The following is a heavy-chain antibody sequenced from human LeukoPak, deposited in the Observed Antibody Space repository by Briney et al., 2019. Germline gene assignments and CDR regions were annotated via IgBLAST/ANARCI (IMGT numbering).Heavy chain of an antibody. CDR2: IYYSGST. V-gene: IGHV4-61*08. D-gene: IGHD6-13*01. J-gene: IGHJ3*02. CDR3: ARDLAAAGFDAFDI. CDR1: GGSISSGGYY. Sequence: SETLSLTCTVSGGSISSGGYYWSWIRQPPGKGLEWIGYIYYSGSTNYNPSFKSRVTISVDTSKNQFSLKLSSVTAADTAVYYCARDLAAAGFDAFDIWGQGTMVTVSS.